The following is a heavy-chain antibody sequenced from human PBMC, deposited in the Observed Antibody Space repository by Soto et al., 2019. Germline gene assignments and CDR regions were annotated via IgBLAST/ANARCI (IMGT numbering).Heavy chain of an antibody. Sequence: PVGLLRLPCAASGLTISSYAMSWVRQAPGKGLEWVSAISGSGGSTYYADSVKGRFTISRDNSKNTLYLQMNSLRAEDTAVYYCAKVARGLRFLEFECYYFDYWGQGTLVTVSS. CDR1: GLTISSYA. V-gene: IGHV3-23*01. CDR2: ISGSGGST. J-gene: IGHJ4*02. CDR3: AKVARGLRFLEFECYYFDY. D-gene: IGHD3-3*01.